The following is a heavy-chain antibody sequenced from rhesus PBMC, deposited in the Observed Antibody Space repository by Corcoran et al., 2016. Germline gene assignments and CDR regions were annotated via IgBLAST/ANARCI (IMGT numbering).Heavy chain of an antibody. D-gene: IGHD5-42*01. V-gene: IGHV3S5*01. CDR2: ISNGGGST. J-gene: IGHJ2*01. CDR3: AKKGGYGVRNWYFDL. Sequence: GGGLVQPGGSLRLSCAASGFTFSSYDMSWVRQAPGQGLGWVSYISNGGGSTYYAESMKGRFTISRDNSKNTLSLQMNSLRAEDTAVYYCAKKGGYGVRNWYFDLWGPGTPITISS. CDR1: GFTFSSYD.